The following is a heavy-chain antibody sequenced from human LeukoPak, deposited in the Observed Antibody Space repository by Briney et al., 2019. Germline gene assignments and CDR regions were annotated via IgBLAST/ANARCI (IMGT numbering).Heavy chain of an antibody. D-gene: IGHD3-10*01. J-gene: IGHJ6*03. CDR2: MNPNSGNT. CDR3: AREAMVRGVPYYYMDV. CDR1: GYTFTSYD. Sequence: ASVKVSCKASGYTFTSYDINWVRQATGQGLEWMGWMNPNSGNTGYAQKFQGRVTITRNTSISTAYMELSSLRSEDTAVYYCAREAMVRGVPYYYMDVWGTGTTVTVSS. V-gene: IGHV1-8*03.